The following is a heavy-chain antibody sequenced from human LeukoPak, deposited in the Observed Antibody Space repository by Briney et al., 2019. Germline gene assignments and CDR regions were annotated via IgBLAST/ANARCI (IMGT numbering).Heavy chain of an antibody. Sequence: SETLSLTCTVSAGSISSSSYYWGWIRQPPGKGLEWIGSIYYSGSTYYNPSLKSRVTISVDTSKNQFSLKLSSVTAADTAVYYCASYDSSGYYFLDYWGQGTLVTVSS. D-gene: IGHD3-22*01. J-gene: IGHJ4*02. V-gene: IGHV4-39*01. CDR3: ASYDSSGYYFLDY. CDR2: IYYSGST. CDR1: AGSISSSSYY.